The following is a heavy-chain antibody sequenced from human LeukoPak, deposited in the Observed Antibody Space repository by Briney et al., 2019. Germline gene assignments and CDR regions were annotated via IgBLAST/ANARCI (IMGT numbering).Heavy chain of an antibody. V-gene: IGHV3-15*01. CDR3: TTDFDWSYYFDY. D-gene: IGHD3-9*01. J-gene: IGHJ4*02. Sequence: GGSLRLSCAASGFTFSSYSMNWVRQAPGKGLEWVGRIKSKTDGGTTDYAAPVKGRFTISRDDSKNTLYLQMNSLKTEDTAVYYCTTDFDWSYYFDYWGQGTLVTISS. CDR2: IKSKTDGGTT. CDR1: GFTFSSYS.